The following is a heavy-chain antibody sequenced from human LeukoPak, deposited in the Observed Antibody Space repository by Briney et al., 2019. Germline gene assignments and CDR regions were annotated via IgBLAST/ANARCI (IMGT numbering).Heavy chain of an antibody. V-gene: IGHV1-69*05. CDR3: ARGPRGYCSSTSCSFSDI. D-gene: IGHD2-2*01. CDR1: GGTFSSYA. J-gene: IGHJ3*02. CDR2: IIPIFGTA. Sequence: SVKVSCKASGGTFSSYAISWVRPAPGQGLEWMGGIIPIFGTANYAQKFQGRVTITTDESTSTAYMELSSLRSEDTAVYYCARGPRGYCSSTSCSFSDIWGQGTMVTVSS.